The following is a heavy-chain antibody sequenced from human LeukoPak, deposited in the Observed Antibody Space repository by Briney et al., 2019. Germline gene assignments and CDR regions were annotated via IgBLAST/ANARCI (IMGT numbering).Heavy chain of an antibody. CDR1: GGAISSDNFY. V-gene: IGHV4-39*01. CDR3: ARLSDF. J-gene: IGHJ4*02. Sequence: PSETLSLTCTVSGGAISSDNFYWGWIRQPPGKGLEWIASINYSGTTYYNPSLNSRATISVDTSKTHFSLRLSSITAADTAVYYCARLSDFWGQGILVTVSS. CDR2: INYSGTT.